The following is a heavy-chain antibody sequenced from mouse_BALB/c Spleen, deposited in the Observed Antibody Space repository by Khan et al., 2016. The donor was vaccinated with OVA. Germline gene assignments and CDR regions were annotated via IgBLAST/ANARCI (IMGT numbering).Heavy chain of an antibody. J-gene: IGHJ4*01. Sequence: QVQLKESGPGLVAPSQSLSITCTVSGFSLTNYGVHWVRQPPGKGLEWRGVIWAGGSTNYNSALMSRLSIRKDNSRSQVCLKVNSLRTEDTARYYCARETAYYGNYEAIDYWGQGTSVTVSS. CDR1: GFSLTNYG. CDR2: IWAGGST. D-gene: IGHD2-10*01. CDR3: ARETAYYGNYEAIDY. V-gene: IGHV2-9*02.